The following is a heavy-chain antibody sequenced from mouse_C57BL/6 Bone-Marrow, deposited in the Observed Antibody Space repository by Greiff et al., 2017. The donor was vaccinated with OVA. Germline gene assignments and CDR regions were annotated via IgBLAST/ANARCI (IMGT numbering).Heavy chain of an antibody. J-gene: IGHJ2*01. CDR2: IDPSDSYT. V-gene: IGHV1-50*01. CDR1: GYTFTSYW. Sequence: QVQLQQPGAELVKPGASVKLSCKASGYTFTSYWMQWVKQRPGQGLEWIGEIDPSDSYTNYNQKFKGKATLTVDTSSSTAYMQLSSLTSEDSAVYYCARGRIYWGQGTTLTVSS. CDR3: ARGRIY.